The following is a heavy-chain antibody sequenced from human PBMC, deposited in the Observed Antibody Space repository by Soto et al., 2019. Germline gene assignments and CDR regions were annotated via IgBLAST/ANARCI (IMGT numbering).Heavy chain of an antibody. D-gene: IGHD2-21*02. CDR2: IIPIFGTA. J-gene: IGHJ6*02. CDR1: GGAFSSYA. CDR3: ARGGRDSHIVVVTATLYYYYGMHV. Sequence: QVQLVHSGAEVKKPGSSVKVSCKASGGAFSSYAISWVRQAPGQGLVWMGGIIPIFGTANYAQKFQGRVTITADKSTSTAYMEVRSLSSEDMAVYYCARGGRDSHIVVVTATLYYYYGMHVWGQGTTVTVSS. V-gene: IGHV1-69*06.